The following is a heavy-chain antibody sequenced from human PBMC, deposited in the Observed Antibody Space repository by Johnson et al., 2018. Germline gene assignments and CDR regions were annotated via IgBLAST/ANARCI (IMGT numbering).Heavy chain of an antibody. D-gene: IGHD3-22*01. CDR2: IKQDGSEK. CDR3: ARVGQMVVFIDAFDI. V-gene: IGHV3-7*01. J-gene: IGHJ3*02. CDR1: GFTFSSYW. Sequence: VQLVESGGGLVQPGGSLRLSCAASGFTFSSYWMSWVRQAPGKGLEWVANIKQDGSEKYYVDSVKGRFTISRDNAKNSLYLQMNSLRAEDTAVYYCARVGQMVVFIDAFDIWGQGTMVTVSS.